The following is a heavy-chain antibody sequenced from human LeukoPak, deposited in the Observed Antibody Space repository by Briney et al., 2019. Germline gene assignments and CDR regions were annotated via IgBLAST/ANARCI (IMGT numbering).Heavy chain of an antibody. CDR1: GFTFSSYW. Sequence: GGSLRLSCAASGFTFSSYWMSWVRQAPGKGLEWVANIKQDGSEKYYVDSVKGRFTISRDNAKNSLYLQMNSLRAEDTAVYYCARPGIGYDSSAYDYWGQGTLVTVSS. D-gene: IGHD3-22*01. V-gene: IGHV3-7*01. CDR2: IKQDGSEK. CDR3: ARPGIGYDSSAYDY. J-gene: IGHJ4*02.